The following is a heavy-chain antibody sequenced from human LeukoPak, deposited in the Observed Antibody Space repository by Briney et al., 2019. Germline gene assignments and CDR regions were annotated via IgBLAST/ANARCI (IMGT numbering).Heavy chain of an antibody. CDR2: IYHSGST. V-gene: IGHV4-38-2*02. J-gene: IGHJ4*02. CDR3: ARDNRFDY. Sequence: SETLSLTCTVSGYSISSGYYWGWIRQPPGKGLEWIGSIYHSGSTYYNPTLKSRVTISVDTSKNQFSLKLSSVTAADTAVYYCARDNRFDYWGQGTLVTVSS. D-gene: IGHD1-14*01. CDR1: GYSISSGYY.